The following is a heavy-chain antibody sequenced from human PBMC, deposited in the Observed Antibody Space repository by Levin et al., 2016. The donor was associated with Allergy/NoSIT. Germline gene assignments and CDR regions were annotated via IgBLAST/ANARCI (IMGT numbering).Heavy chain of an antibody. CDR1: GGSISSYY. V-gene: IGHV4-59*01. CDR2: IYYSGST. D-gene: IGHD6-19*01. CDR3: ARDSGRGSGGCDY. J-gene: IGHJ4*02. Sequence: SETLSLTCTVSGGSISSYYWSWIRQPPGKGLEWIGYIYYSGSTNYNPSLKSRVTISVDTSKNQFSLKLSSVAAADTAVYYCARDSGRGSGGCDYWGQGTLVTVSS.